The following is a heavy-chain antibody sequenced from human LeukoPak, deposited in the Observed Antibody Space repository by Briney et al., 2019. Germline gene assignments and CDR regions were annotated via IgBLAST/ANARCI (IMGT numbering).Heavy chain of an antibody. D-gene: IGHD6-13*01. V-gene: IGHV3-9*01. CDR3: AKGPGLGAGKRYLDL. CDR2: ISWNSGSI. Sequence: QPGRSLRLSCAASGFTFDDYAMHWVRQAPGKGLEWVSGISWNSGSIGYADSVKGRFTISRDNAKNSLSLQMNSLKPEDTALYYCAKGPGLGAGKRYLDLWGRGTLVIVSS. CDR1: GFTFDDYA. J-gene: IGHJ2*01.